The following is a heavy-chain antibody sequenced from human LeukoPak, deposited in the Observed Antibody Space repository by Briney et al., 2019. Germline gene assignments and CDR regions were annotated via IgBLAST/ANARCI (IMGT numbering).Heavy chain of an antibody. J-gene: IGHJ4*02. CDR3: ARDRRAAAPDY. D-gene: IGHD6-13*01. CDR2: ISAYNGNT. Sequence: GASVKVSCKASGYTFTSYAMHWVRQAPGQRLEWMGWISAYNGNTNYAQKLQGRVTMTTDTSTSTAYMGLRSLRSDDTAVYYCARDRRAAAPDYWGQGTLVTVSS. V-gene: IGHV1-18*01. CDR1: GYTFTSYA.